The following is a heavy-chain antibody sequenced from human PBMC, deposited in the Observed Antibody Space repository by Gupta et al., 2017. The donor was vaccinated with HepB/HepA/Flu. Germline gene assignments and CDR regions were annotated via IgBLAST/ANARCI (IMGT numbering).Heavy chain of an antibody. CDR3: ARENDGSGRTEAFDI. CDR1: GGTFSSYA. J-gene: IGHJ3*02. CDR2: IIPIFGTA. V-gene: IGHV1-69*01. D-gene: IGHD3-10*01. Sequence: QVQLVQSGAEVKKPGSSVKVSCKASGGTFSSYAISWVRQAPGQGLEWMGGIIPIFGTANYAQKVQGRVTITADESTSTAYMELSRLRSEETAVYYCARENDGSGRTEAFDIWGQGTMVTVSS.